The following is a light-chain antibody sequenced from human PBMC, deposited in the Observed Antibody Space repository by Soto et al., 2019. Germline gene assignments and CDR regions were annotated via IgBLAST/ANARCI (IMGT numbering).Light chain of an antibody. CDR1: FSNIGSSS. J-gene: IGLJ1*01. Sequence: QSVLTQPPSVSGTPGQRVTISCSGSFSNIGSSSVNWYQQFPGTAPKLLMYNDNQWPSGVPDRFSGSRSGTSASLAISGLQSEDEADYCCAAWDVSLNVHYAFGTGTQLTVL. CDR3: AAWDVSLNVHYA. CDR2: NDN. V-gene: IGLV1-44*01.